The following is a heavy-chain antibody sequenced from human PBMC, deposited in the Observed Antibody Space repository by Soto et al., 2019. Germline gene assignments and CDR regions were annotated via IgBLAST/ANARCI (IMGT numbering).Heavy chain of an antibody. Sequence: SETLSRTCTVSGGSISSGDYYWSWIRQPPGKGLEWIGYIYYSGSTYYNPSLKSRVTISVDTSKNQFSLKLSSVTAADTAVYYCARDRSGYYYFDYWGQGTLVTVSS. CDR2: IYYSGST. CDR3: ARDRSGYYYFDY. V-gene: IGHV4-30-4*01. J-gene: IGHJ4*02. D-gene: IGHD5-12*01. CDR1: GGSISSGDYY.